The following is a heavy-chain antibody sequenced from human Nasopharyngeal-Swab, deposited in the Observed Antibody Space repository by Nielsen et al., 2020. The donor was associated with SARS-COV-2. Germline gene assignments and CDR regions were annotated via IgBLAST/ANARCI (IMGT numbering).Heavy chain of an antibody. Sequence: ASVKVSCKASGYTFTGYAMDWVRQAPGQGLEWMGWINTNTGNPTYAQGFTGRFVFSLDTSVSTAYLQISSLKAEDTAVYYCARGRYCTNGVCQDRGSWFDPWGQGTLVTVSS. D-gene: IGHD2-8*01. V-gene: IGHV7-4-1*02. J-gene: IGHJ5*02. CDR3: ARGRYCTNGVCQDRGSWFDP. CDR2: INTNTGNP. CDR1: GYTFTGYA.